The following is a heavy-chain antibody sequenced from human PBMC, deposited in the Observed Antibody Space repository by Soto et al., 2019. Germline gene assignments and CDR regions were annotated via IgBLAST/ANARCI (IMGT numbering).Heavy chain of an antibody. V-gene: IGHV4-34*01. D-gene: IGHD1-7*01. Sequence: PSETLSLPCAVYGGSFSGYYWSWIRQPPGKGLEWIGEINHSGSTNYNPSLKSRVTISVDTAKNQFSLKLSSVTAADTAVYYCARGELELAAVNWFDPWGQGTLVTVSS. CDR3: ARGELELAAVNWFDP. CDR2: INHSGST. J-gene: IGHJ5*02. CDR1: GGSFSGYY.